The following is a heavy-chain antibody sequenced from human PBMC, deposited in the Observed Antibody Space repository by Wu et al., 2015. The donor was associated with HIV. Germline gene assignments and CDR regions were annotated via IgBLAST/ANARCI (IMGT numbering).Heavy chain of an antibody. CDR3: ARDWQYLGSIFGDFYMDI. Sequence: QVQLVQSGAEMKKSGASMKVCCKTSGYTFTGYYIHWVRQAPGRGLEWMGWINPDSGDTKFAQSFKDRVTMTRDTSTTTVNLVLANLRNRRHGHILCARDWQYLGSIFGDFYMDIWGHGTTVIVS. CDR2: INPDSGDT. CDR1: GYTFTGYY. V-gene: IGHV1-2*02. D-gene: IGHD3-3*01. J-gene: IGHJ6*01.